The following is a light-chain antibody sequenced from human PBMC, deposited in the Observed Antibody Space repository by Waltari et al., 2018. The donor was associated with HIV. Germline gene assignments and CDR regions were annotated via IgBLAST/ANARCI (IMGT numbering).Light chain of an antibody. V-gene: IGLV2-8*01. Sequence: QSALTQPPSASGSPGQSVTISCTGTSSDVGGYKSVSGYQQHPRKAPQVMIYEVSKRPSGLPARFSGYKSGNTASRTVSGLQAEDEADYYCSSYAGSNDVVFGGGTKLTVL. CDR3: SSYAGSNDVV. CDR2: EVS. J-gene: IGLJ2*01. CDR1: SSDVGGYKS.